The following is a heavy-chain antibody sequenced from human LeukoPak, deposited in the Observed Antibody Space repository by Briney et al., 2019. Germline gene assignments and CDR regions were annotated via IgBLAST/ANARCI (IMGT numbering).Heavy chain of an antibody. J-gene: IGHJ3*02. Sequence: ASVKVSCKASGYTFTSYYMHWVRQAPGQGLEWMGIINPSGGSTSYAQKFQGRVTMTRDTSTSTVYMELSSLRSEDTAVYYCASSGCSGGSCYSSESGAFDIWGQGTMVTVSS. CDR2: INPSGGST. CDR3: ASSGCSGGSCYSSESGAFDI. V-gene: IGHV1-46*01. D-gene: IGHD2-15*01. CDR1: GYTFTSYY.